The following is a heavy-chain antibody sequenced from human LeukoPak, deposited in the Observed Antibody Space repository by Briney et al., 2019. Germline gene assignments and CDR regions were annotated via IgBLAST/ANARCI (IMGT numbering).Heavy chain of an antibody. V-gene: IGHV3-21*01. CDR1: GFTFSNHA. CDR3: ARDRPTGASRVFVVQ. D-gene: IGHD2-15*01. Sequence: GGSLRLSCTASGFTFSNHAMTWVRQAPGKGLEWVSSMSSGGTYIYYADSVRGRSTISRDNAKNSLYLVMNSLRAEDTATYYCARDRPTGASRVFVVQWGQGTLVTLSS. J-gene: IGHJ4*02. CDR2: MSSGGTYI.